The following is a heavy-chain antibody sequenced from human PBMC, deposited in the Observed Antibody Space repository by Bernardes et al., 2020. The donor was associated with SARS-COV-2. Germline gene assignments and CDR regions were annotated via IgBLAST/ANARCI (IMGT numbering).Heavy chain of an antibody. D-gene: IGHD5-12*01. Sequence: GGSLRLSCAASGFTFSNYAMTWVRQAPGKGLEWVSSISGSGGGTYYADSVQGRFTVSRDYSTNTLYLQMDSLRAEDTAIYYCAKEAYSGYLETYYFYYGMDVWGQETTVTVSS. J-gene: IGHJ6*02. V-gene: IGHV3-23*01. CDR3: AKEAYSGYLETYYFYYGMDV. CDR2: ISGSGGGT. CDR1: GFTFSNYA.